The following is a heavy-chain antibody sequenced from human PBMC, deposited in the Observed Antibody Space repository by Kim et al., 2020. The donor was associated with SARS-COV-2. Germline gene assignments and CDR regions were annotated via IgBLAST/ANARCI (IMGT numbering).Heavy chain of an antibody. D-gene: IGHD3-9*01. CDR2: ISWNSGSI. Sequence: GGSLRLSCAASGFTFDDYAMHWVRQAPGKGLEWVSGISWNSGSIDYADSVKGRFTISRDNAKNSLYLQMNSLRAEDTALYYCAKDITVGRDHTILRYFDWPKSPAFDIWGQGTMVTVSS. CDR3: AKDITVGRDHTILRYFDWPKSPAFDI. J-gene: IGHJ3*02. CDR1: GFTFDDYA. V-gene: IGHV3-9*01.